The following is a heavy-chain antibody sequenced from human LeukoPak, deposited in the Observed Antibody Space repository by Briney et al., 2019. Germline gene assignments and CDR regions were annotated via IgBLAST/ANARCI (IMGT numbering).Heavy chain of an antibody. D-gene: IGHD3-22*01. CDR3: ARGPYYYDSSGPFLDY. V-gene: IGHV3-48*01. Sequence: GGSLRLSCAASGFTFSNYNMNWVRQAPGKGLECISYMSSSSSIIYYADSMKGRFTISRDNSKNTLYLQMNSLRAEDTAVYYCARGPYYYDSSGPFLDYWGQGTLVTVSS. CDR1: GFTFSNYN. CDR2: MSSSSSII. J-gene: IGHJ4*02.